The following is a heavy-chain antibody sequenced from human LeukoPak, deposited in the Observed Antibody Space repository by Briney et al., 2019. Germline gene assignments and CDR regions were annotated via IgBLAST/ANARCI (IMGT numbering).Heavy chain of an antibody. Sequence: ASVKVSCKASGYTFTSYGISWVRQAPGQGLEWMGWISAYNGNTNYAQKLQGRVTMTTDTSTSTAYMELRSLRSDDTAVYYCARVRITIFGNYYYMDVWGKGTTVTVSS. J-gene: IGHJ6*03. CDR3: ARVRITIFGNYYYMDV. CDR2: ISAYNGNT. CDR1: GYTFTSYG. D-gene: IGHD3-3*01. V-gene: IGHV1-18*01.